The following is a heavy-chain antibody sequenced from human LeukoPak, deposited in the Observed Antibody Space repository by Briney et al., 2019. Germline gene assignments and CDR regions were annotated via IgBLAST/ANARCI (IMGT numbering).Heavy chain of an antibody. J-gene: IGHJ4*02. CDR2: IKPDGSEK. V-gene: IGHV3-7*01. Sequence: GGSLRLSCAASGCTFSAYWMTWVRQAPGKGLEWVANIKPDGSEKYYVDSVKGRFTISRDHAKNSLYLQMNSLRVEDTVVYYCARDGGRFGDYEYWGQGTLVTVSS. CDR3: ARDGGRFGDYEY. D-gene: IGHD3-10*01. CDR1: GCTFSAYW.